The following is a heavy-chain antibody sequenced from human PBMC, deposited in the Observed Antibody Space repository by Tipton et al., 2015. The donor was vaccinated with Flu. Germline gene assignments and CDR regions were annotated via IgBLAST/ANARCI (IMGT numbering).Heavy chain of an antibody. CDR3: ARDGKTYYYDSSGDY. Sequence: QLVQSGAEVKKPGASVEVSCKASGYTFTSYYMHWVRQAPGQGLEWMGIINPSGGSTSYAQKFQGRVTMTRDTSTSTVYMELGSLRSEDTAVYYCARDGKTYYYDSSGDYWGQGTLVTVSS. CDR2: INPSGGST. CDR1: GYTFTSYY. J-gene: IGHJ4*02. V-gene: IGHV1-46*01. D-gene: IGHD3-22*01.